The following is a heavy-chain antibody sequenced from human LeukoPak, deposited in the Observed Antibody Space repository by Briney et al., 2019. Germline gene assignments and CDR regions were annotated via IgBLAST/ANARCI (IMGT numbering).Heavy chain of an antibody. CDR3: ASLAHSSSWAYYFDY. Sequence: GGSLRLSCAASGFTFSSYSMNWVRQAPGKGLEWVSYISSSSTIYYADSVKGRFTISRDNAKNSLYLQMNSLRAEDTAVYYCASLAHSSSWAYYFDYWGQGTLVTVSS. V-gene: IGHV3-48*04. J-gene: IGHJ4*02. CDR2: ISSSSTI. CDR1: GFTFSSYS. D-gene: IGHD6-13*01.